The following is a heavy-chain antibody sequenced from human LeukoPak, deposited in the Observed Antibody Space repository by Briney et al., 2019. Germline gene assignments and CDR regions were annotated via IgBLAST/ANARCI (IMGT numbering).Heavy chain of an antibody. CDR3: ASDRGWSQFDY. J-gene: IGHJ4*02. V-gene: IGHV3-7*01. D-gene: IGHD2-15*01. CDR1: GGSISSYY. CDR2: IKEDGSRK. Sequence: ETLSLTCTVSGGSISSYYWTWIRQPAGKGLEWVANIKEDGSRKNYVDSVKGRFSISRDNAKNSLFLEMNSLRAEDTAVYYCASDRGWSQFDYWGQGTQVIVSS.